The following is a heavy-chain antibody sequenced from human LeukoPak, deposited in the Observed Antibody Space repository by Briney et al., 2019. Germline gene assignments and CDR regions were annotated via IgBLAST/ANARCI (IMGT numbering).Heavy chain of an antibody. V-gene: IGHV4-59*01. Sequence: SETLSLTCTVSGVSISTYNWSWIRQIPGKGLEWIGYIYYSGNINYNPSLKSRVTMSVDTSRNQFSLKLRSVTAADTALYYCAKGRRGFDSWGQGTLVTVSS. J-gene: IGHJ5*01. CDR1: GVSISTYN. CDR3: AKGRRGFDS. CDR2: IYYSGNI.